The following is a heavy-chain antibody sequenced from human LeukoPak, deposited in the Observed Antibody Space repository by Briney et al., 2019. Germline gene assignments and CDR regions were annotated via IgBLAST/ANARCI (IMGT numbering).Heavy chain of an antibody. D-gene: IGHD2-2*01. Sequence: SVKVSCKASGGTFSSYAISWVRQAPGQGLEWMGGIIPIFGTANYAQKFQGRVTITTDESTSTAYMELSSLRSEDTAVYYCAKEVVPADRTYYYYGMDVWGQGTTVTVSS. CDR3: AKEVVPADRTYYYYGMDV. CDR1: GGTFSSYA. J-gene: IGHJ6*02. CDR2: IIPIFGTA. V-gene: IGHV1-69*05.